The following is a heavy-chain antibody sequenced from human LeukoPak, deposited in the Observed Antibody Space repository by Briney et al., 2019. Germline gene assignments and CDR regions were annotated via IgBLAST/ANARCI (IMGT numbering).Heavy chain of an antibody. J-gene: IGHJ1*01. V-gene: IGHV3-30*19. CDR1: GFIFGSYG. CDR2: ISYDGSNK. D-gene: IGHD5-18*01. Sequence: PPGGSLRLSCVASGFIFGSYGIQWVRQAPGKGLEWVAVISYDGSNKYYADSVKGRFTISRDNSKNTLYLQMNSLRAEDTAVYYCARGRIQLWLRYFQHWGQGTLVTVSS. CDR3: ARGRIQLWLRYFQH.